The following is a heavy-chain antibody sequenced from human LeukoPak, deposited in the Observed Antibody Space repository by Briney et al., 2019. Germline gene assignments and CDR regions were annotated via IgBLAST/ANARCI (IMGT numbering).Heavy chain of an antibody. CDR1: GGPFSGYY. CDR3: ARGKIAVAPGY. CDR2: INHSGST. V-gene: IGHV4-34*01. J-gene: IGHJ4*02. D-gene: IGHD6-19*01. Sequence: SETLSLTCAVYGGPFSGYYWSWIRQPPGKGLEWIGEINHSGSTNYNPSLKSRVTISVDTSKNQFSLKLSSVTAADTAVYYCARGKIAVAPGYWGQGTLVTVSS.